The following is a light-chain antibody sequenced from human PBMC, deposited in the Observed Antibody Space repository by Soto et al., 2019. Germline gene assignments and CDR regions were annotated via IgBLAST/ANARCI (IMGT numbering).Light chain of an antibody. V-gene: IGLV2-8*01. CDR3: SSYAGSNNLRV. CDR2: EGT. CDR1: GSDVENYNL. Sequence: QSALTQPASVSGSPGQSITISCTGTGSDVENYNLVSWFLQHPGKAPKLLIFEGTKRPSGVPDRFSGSKSGNTASLTVSGLQAEDEADYYCSSYAGSNNLRVFGTGTKLTVL. J-gene: IGLJ1*01.